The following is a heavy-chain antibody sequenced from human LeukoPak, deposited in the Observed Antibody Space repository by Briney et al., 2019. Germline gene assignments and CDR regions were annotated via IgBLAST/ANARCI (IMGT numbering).Heavy chain of an antibody. CDR2: ISGSGGST. CDR3: AKDQGIVVVPAAMWTQGY. CDR1: GSTFSSYA. Sequence: GGSLRLSCAASGSTFSSYAMSWVRQAPGKGLEWVSAISGSGGSTYYADSVKGRFTISRDNSKNTLYLQMNSLRAEDTAVYYCAKDQGIVVVPAAMWTQGYWGQGTLVTVSS. J-gene: IGHJ4*02. D-gene: IGHD2-2*01. V-gene: IGHV3-23*01.